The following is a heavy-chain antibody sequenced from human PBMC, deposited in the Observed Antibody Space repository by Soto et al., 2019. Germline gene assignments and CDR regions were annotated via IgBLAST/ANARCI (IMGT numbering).Heavy chain of an antibody. Sequence: ASVKVSCKASGYTFTSYAMHWVRQAPGQRLEWMGWINAGNGNTKYSQKFQGRVTITRDTSASTAYMELSSLRSEDTAVYYCASGSITIFGVVLGILAYWGQGTLVTVSS. CDR3: ASGSITIFGVVLGILAY. J-gene: IGHJ4*02. CDR1: GYTFTSYA. D-gene: IGHD3-3*01. V-gene: IGHV1-3*01. CDR2: INAGNGNT.